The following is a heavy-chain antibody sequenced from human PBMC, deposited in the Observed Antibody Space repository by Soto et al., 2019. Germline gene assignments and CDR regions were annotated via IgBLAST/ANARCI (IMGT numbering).Heavy chain of an antibody. V-gene: IGHV3-23*01. Sequence: GGSLRLSCAASGFTFSSYAMSWVRQAPGKGLEWVSAISGSGGSTYYADSVKGRFTISRDNSKNTLYLQMNSLRAEDTAVYYCAKDWSPLDYDYIWGSYRPDAFDIWGQGTMVTVSS. CDR2: ISGSGGST. CDR1: GFTFSSYA. J-gene: IGHJ3*02. CDR3: AKDWSPLDYDYIWGSYRPDAFDI. D-gene: IGHD3-16*02.